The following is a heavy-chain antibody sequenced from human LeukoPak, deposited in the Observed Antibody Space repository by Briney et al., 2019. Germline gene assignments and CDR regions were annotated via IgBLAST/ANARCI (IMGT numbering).Heavy chain of an antibody. CDR1: GFTFSSYW. CDR3: ARDLHSTQESCYFDY. D-gene: IGHD3-10*01. V-gene: IGHV3-7*01. Sequence: GGSLRLSCAASGFTFSSYWMSWVRQAPGKGLEWVANIKQDGSEKYYVDSVKGRFTISRDNAKNSLYPQMNSLRAEDTAVYYCARDLHSTQESCYFDYWGQGTLVTVSS. CDR2: IKQDGSEK. J-gene: IGHJ4*02.